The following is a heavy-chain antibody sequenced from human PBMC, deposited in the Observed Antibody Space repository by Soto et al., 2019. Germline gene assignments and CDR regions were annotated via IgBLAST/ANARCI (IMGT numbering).Heavy chain of an antibody. CDR1: GFAFSSYA. Sequence: GGSLRLSCAASGFAFSSYAMSWVRQAPGKGLEWVSAISGSGGSTYYADSVKGRFTISRDNSKNTLYLQMNSLRAEDTAVYYCAKGGSSHAYYYYYYGMDVWGQGTTVTVSS. J-gene: IGHJ6*02. V-gene: IGHV3-23*01. CDR2: ISGSGGST. D-gene: IGHD2-2*01. CDR3: AKGGSSHAYYYYYYGMDV.